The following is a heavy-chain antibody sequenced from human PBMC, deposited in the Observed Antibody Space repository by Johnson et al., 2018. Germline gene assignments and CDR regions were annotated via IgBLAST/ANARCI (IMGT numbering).Heavy chain of an antibody. J-gene: IGHJ3*02. V-gene: IGHV1-46*01. CDR1: GYTFTNYY. CDR2: INPSGGAS. D-gene: IGHD4-17*01. Sequence: QVQLVQSGAEVEKPGASVNVSCEASGYTFTNYYIFWVRQAPGQGLEWMGIINPSGGASTYAQKFQGRLTMTRDTSTRTVYMELSSLRSEDTAVYYCARKAYGNKSFDIWGQGTMVTVSS. CDR3: ARKAYGNKSFDI.